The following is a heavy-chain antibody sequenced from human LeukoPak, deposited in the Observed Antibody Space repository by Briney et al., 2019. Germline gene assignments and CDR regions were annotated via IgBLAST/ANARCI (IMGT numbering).Heavy chain of an antibody. D-gene: IGHD3-22*01. CDR2: ISWNSGSI. V-gene: IGHV3-9*01. CDR3: ARGWYYYDSSGYYYPLDY. J-gene: IGHJ4*02. Sequence: GGSLRLSCAASGFTFDDYAMHWVRQAPGKGLEWVSGISWNSGSIGYADSVKGRFTISRDNSKNTLYLQMNSLRAEDTAVYYCARGWYYYDSSGYYYPLDYWGQGTLVTVSS. CDR1: GFTFDDYA.